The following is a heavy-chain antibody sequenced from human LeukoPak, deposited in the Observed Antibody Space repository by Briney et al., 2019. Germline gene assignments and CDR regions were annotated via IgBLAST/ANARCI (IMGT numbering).Heavy chain of an antibody. Sequence: PSETLSLTCAVYGGSFSGYYWSWIRQPPGEGLEWIGEINHSGSTNYNPSLKSRVTISVDTSKNQFSLKLSSVTAADTAVYYCARDGVATGLFDYWGQGTLVTVSS. CDR1: GGSFSGYY. D-gene: IGHD5-12*01. CDR3: ARDGVATGLFDY. CDR2: INHSGST. V-gene: IGHV4-34*01. J-gene: IGHJ4*02.